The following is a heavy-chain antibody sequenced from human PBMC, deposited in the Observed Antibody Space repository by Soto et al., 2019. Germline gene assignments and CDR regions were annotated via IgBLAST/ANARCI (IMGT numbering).Heavy chain of an antibody. CDR2: IIPIFGTA. D-gene: IGHD2-15*01. Sequence: QGQLVQSGAEVKKPGSSVKVSCKASGGTFSSYAISWVRQAPGQGLEWMGGIIPIFGTANYAQKFQGRVTITADESTSTAYMELSSLRSEDTAVYYCARGYCSGGSCYSSWGYYYGMDVWGQGTTVTVSS. J-gene: IGHJ6*02. CDR3: ARGYCSGGSCYSSWGYYYGMDV. CDR1: GGTFSSYA. V-gene: IGHV1-69*01.